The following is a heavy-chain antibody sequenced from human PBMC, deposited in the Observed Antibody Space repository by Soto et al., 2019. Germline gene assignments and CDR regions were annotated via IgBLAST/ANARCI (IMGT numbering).Heavy chain of an antibody. D-gene: IGHD3-22*01. CDR2: ITSSSDTI. CDR1: GFTFSSFH. J-gene: IGHJ6*02. CDR3: ARVVVVIPPGYYYAMDV. V-gene: IGHV3-48*02. Sequence: PGGFLRLSCAASGFTFSSFHMNWVRQAPGRGLEWVAYITSSSDTIYYSDSVKGRFTISRDNGKNSLFLQMNSLRDEDTAVYCCARVVVVIPPGYYYAMDVWGQGTTVTVSS.